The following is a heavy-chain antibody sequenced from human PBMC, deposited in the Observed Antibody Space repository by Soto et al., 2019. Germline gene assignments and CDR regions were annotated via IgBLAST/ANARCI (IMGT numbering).Heavy chain of an antibody. CDR3: AHVKIVGATGFRGMDV. CDR2: IYWNDDK. D-gene: IGHD1-26*01. Sequence: GPTLVNPTQTLTLTCTFSGFSLSTRGVGVGWIRQPPGKALEWLALIYWNDDKRYSPSLKSRLTITKDTSKNQVVLTMTNMDPVDTATYYCAHVKIVGATGFRGMDVWGQGTTVTVSS. V-gene: IGHV2-5*01. J-gene: IGHJ6*02. CDR1: GFSLSTRGVG.